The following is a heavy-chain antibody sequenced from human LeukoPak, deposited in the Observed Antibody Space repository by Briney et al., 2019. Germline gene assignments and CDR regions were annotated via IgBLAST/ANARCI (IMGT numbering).Heavy chain of an antibody. CDR1: GFTFSSFP. CDR3: ATYTHWVAGDV. Sequence: GGSLRLSCAASGFTFSSFPMTWVRQAPGRGLEWVSSISRTGSYIYYAGSVKGRFTISRDNARNSLYLQMGSLRAEDTAVYYCATYTHWVAGDVWGQGTTVTVSS. CDR2: ISRTGSYI. J-gene: IGHJ6*02. D-gene: IGHD3-16*01. V-gene: IGHV3-21*01.